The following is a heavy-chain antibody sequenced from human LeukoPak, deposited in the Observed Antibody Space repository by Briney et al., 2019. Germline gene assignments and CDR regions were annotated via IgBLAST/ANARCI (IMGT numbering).Heavy chain of an antibody. D-gene: IGHD2-2*02. CDR2: IIPIFGKA. V-gene: IGHV1-69*13. Sequence: GASVKVSCKASGGTFGNYAVSWVRQAPGQGLEWMGGIIPIFGKANYAQKFQGRVTITADESTSTAYMELSSLRSEDTAVYYCARVAGGRYCSSTSCYMRGWFDPWGQGTLVTVSS. CDR3: ARVAGGRYCSSTSCYMRGWFDP. CDR1: GGTFGNYA. J-gene: IGHJ5*02.